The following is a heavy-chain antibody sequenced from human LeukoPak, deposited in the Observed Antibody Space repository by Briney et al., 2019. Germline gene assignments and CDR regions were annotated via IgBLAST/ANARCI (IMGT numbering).Heavy chain of an antibody. V-gene: IGHV4-4*07. J-gene: IGHJ3*02. CDR3: AREGPMIVVVIGAFDAFDI. CDR1: GGSISSYY. D-gene: IGHD3-22*01. Sequence: SETLSLTCTVSGGSISSYYWSWIRQPAGKGLEWIGRIYTSGSTNYNPSLKSQVTMSVDTSKNQFSLKLSSVTAVDTAVYYCAREGPMIVVVIGAFDAFDIWGQGTMVTVSS. CDR2: IYTSGST.